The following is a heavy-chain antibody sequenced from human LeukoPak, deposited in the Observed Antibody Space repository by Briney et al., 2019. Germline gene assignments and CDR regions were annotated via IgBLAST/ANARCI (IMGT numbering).Heavy chain of an antibody. CDR2: IYYSGST. V-gene: IGHV4-39*01. D-gene: IGHD2-15*01. CDR3: ADRYCSGGSC. J-gene: IGHJ4*02. Sequence: SETLSLTCTVSGGSISSSSYYWGWIRQPPGKGLEWIGGIYYSGSTYYNPSLKSRVTISVDTSKNQFSLKLSSVTAADTAVYYCADRYCSGGSCWGQGTLVTVSS. CDR1: GGSISSSSYY.